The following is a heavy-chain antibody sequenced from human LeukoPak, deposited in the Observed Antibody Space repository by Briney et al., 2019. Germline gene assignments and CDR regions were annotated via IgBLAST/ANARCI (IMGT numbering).Heavy chain of an antibody. D-gene: IGHD6-19*01. J-gene: IGHJ3*02. Sequence: SETLSLTCTVSGGSISSGGYYWSWIRQHPGKGLEWIGYIYYSGSTSYNPSLKSRVTISLDTSKNQFSLKLRSVTAADTAVYYCARPHSSGWYGGFDIWGQGTMVTVSS. CDR2: IYYSGST. CDR3: ARPHSSGWYGGFDI. CDR1: GGSISSGGYY. V-gene: IGHV4-61*08.